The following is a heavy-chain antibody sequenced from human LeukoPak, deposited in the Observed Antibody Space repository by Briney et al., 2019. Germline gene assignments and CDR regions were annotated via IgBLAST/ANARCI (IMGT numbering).Heavy chain of an antibody. V-gene: IGHV3-30*18. CDR3: AKDLSFGTEWPYFDS. CDR2: ISFDGSKK. D-gene: IGHD3/OR15-3a*01. CDR1: GFPFSRYG. Sequence: GGSLTLSCAASGFPFSRYGMHWVRQAPGKGLYWVAFISFDGSKKYYGDSVKGRFTVSRDNYKNTLYLKMNSLRHDETAMYYGAKDLSFGTEWPYFDSRGQGTLVSVSS. J-gene: IGHJ4*02.